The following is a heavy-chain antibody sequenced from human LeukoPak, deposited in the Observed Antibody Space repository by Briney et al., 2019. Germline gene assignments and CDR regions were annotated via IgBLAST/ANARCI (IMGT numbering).Heavy chain of an antibody. V-gene: IGHV4-4*07. CDR1: GGSISSYY. CDR2: IYTSGST. J-gene: IGHJ4*02. CDR3: ARGADSSGYQLPFGY. D-gene: IGHD3-22*01. Sequence: SETLSLTCTVSGGSISSYYWSWIRQPAGKGLEWIGRIYTSGSTNYNPSLKSRVTMSVDTSKNQFSLKLSSVTAADTAVYYCARGADSSGYQLPFGYWGQGTLVTVSS.